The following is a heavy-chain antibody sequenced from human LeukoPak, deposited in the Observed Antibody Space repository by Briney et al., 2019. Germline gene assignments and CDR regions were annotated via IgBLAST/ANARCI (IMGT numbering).Heavy chain of an antibody. CDR2: INIDSITV. CDR1: GFPLSSYS. CDR3: STAKFDN. Sequence: GGSLRLSCAASGFPLSSYSINWVRQAPGQGLEWVSYINIDSITVNYADSVKGRFTISRDNAKNSVYLQMNSLRAEDRAVYSCSTAKFDNWGQGTLVTVSS. V-gene: IGHV3-48*01. J-gene: IGHJ4*02.